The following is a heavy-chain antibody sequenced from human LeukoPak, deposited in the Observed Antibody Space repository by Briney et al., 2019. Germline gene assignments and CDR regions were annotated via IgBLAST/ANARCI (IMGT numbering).Heavy chain of an antibody. J-gene: IGHJ4*02. V-gene: IGHV3-23*01. D-gene: IGHD5-12*01. CDR2: ISGSGGST. CDR1: GVTFSSYA. Sequence: GGSLRHSCAASGVTFSSYAMSWVRQAPGKGLEWVSAISGSGGSTYYADSVKGRFTISRDNSKNTLYLQMNSLRAEDTAVYYCAKDGVVATINWGIYYFDYWGQGTLVTVSS. CDR3: AKDGVVATINWGIYYFDY.